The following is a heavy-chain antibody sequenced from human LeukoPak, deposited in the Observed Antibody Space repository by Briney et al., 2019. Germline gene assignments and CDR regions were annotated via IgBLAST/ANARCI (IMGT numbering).Heavy chain of an antibody. J-gene: IGHJ6*03. V-gene: IGHV4-39*01. CDR3: ARGQRSDAGWGLYYYYCYIDV. CDR2: IYYSGST. D-gene: IGHD3-10*01. CDR1: GGSISSSSYY. Sequence: SETLSLTCTVSGGSISSSSYYWGWIRQPPGTGLEWIGSIYYSGSTYYNPSLKSRVTISVDTSKNQFSLRLSSVTAADTAVYYCARGQRSDAGWGLYYYYCYIDVWGKGTTVTVSS.